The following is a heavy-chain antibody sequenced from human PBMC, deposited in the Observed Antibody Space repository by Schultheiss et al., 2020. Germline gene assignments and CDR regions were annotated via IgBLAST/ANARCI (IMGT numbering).Heavy chain of an antibody. V-gene: IGHV3-23*01. CDR2: ISGSGGST. J-gene: IGHJ6*03. CDR1: GFTFSSYA. CDR3: ARDKQWLVGNYYYMDV. Sequence: GGSLRLSCAASGFTFSSYAMSWVRQAPGKGLEWVSAISGSGGSTYYADSVKGRFTISRDNSKNSLYLQMNSLRAEDTAVYYCARDKQWLVGNYYYMDVWGKGTTVTVSS. D-gene: IGHD6-19*01.